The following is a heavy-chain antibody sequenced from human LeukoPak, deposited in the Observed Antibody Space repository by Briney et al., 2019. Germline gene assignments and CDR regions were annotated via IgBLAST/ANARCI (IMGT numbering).Heavy chain of an antibody. CDR1: GFNFSCYA. D-gene: IGHD6-6*01. CDR2: ISGSGDST. V-gene: IGHV3-23*01. Sequence: GGSLRLSCAASGFNFSCYAMTWVRQAPGKGLEWVSGISGSGDSTNYADSVRGRFTISRDNSKNTLYLQMNSLRAEDTAVYYCAKDRNSVGSSYNYWGQGTLVTVSS. J-gene: IGHJ4*02. CDR3: AKDRNSVGSSYNY.